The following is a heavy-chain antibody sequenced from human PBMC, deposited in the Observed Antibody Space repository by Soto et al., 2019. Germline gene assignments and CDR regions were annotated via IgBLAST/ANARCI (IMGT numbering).Heavy chain of an antibody. CDR2: ISGSSSTT. V-gene: IGHV3-48*01. Sequence: GGSLRLSCAASGFTFCSYSMNWVRQAPGKGLEWVSYISGSSSTTYYADSVKGRFTISRDNSKNTLYLQMNSLSAEDTALYYCAKQRSDYYYFDCWGQGTLVTVSS. CDR3: AKQRSDYYYFDC. J-gene: IGHJ4*02. D-gene: IGHD1-26*01. CDR1: GFTFCSYS.